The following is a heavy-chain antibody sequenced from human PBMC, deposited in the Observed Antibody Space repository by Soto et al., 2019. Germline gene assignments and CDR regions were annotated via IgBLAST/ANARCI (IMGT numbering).Heavy chain of an antibody. CDR2: ISRSSSYI. D-gene: IGHD3-16*01. Sequence: EVQLVESGGGLVKPGGSLRLSCAASGFTFSSYSMNWVRQAPGKGLEWVSSISRSSSYIYYADSVKGRFTISRDNDKNSLYLQMNSLRAEDTAVYYCARDLGEEDDAFDIWGQGTMVTVSS. J-gene: IGHJ3*02. V-gene: IGHV3-21*01. CDR3: ARDLGEEDDAFDI. CDR1: GFTFSSYS.